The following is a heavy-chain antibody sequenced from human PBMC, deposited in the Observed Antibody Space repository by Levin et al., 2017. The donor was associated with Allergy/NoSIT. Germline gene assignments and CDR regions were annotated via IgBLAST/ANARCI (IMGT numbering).Heavy chain of an antibody. J-gene: IGHJ3*02. Sequence: GGSLRLSCAASDFSVSNFYINWVRQAPGNGLEWVSFIRGDGSTVYADSAKGRFIISRDNAKNTVYLQMNSLRAEDTAIYYCARDYYGSGRSYVAFDIWGQGTKVTVSS. V-gene: IGHV3-53*01. D-gene: IGHD3-10*01. CDR3: ARDYYGSGRSYVAFDI. CDR1: DFSVSNFY. CDR2: IRGDGST.